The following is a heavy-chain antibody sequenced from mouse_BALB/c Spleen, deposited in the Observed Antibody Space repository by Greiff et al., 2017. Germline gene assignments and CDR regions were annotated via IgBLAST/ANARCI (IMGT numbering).Heavy chain of an antibody. CDR1: GYTFTSYW. CDR3: TRDGYRYDEDAMDY. CDR2: IDPSDSYT. Sequence: QVQLQQSGAELVKPGASVKMSCKASGYTFTSYWMHWVKQRPGQGLEWIGVIDPSDSYTSYNQKFKGKATLTVDTSSSTAYMQLSSLTSEDSAVYYCTRDGYRYDEDAMDYWGQGTSVTVSS. J-gene: IGHJ4*01. V-gene: IGHV1S127*01. D-gene: IGHD2-14*01.